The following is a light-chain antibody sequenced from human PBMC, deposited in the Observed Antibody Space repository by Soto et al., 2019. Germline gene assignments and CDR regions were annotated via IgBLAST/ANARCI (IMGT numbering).Light chain of an antibody. CDR1: SSDVGGYNY. CDR2: EVS. V-gene: IGLV2-8*01. CDR3: ASYTGSDTLV. J-gene: IGLJ2*01. Sequence: QSVLTQPPSASGSPGQSVTISCTGNSSDVGGYNYVSWYQQHPGKAPKLMIYEVSKRPSGVPDRLSGSKSGNTASLTVSGLQVEDEADYYCASYTGSDTLVFGGGTKLTVL.